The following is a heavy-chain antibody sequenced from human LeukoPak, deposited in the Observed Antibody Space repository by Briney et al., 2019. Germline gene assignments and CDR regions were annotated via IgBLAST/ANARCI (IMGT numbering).Heavy chain of an antibody. D-gene: IGHD6-19*01. CDR3: ARDLSSGWYGEWAWFDP. CDR1: GGSISSYY. J-gene: IGHJ5*02. V-gene: IGHV4-59*01. Sequence: PSETLSLTCTVSGGSISSYYWSWIRQPPGKGLEWIGYIYYSGSTNYNPSLKSRVTISVDTSKNQFSLKLSSVTAADTAVYYCARDLSSGWYGEWAWFDPWGQGTLVTVSS. CDR2: IYYSGST.